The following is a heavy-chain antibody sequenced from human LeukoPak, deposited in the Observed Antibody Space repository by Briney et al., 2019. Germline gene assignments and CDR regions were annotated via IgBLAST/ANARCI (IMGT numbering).Heavy chain of an antibody. CDR3: ARGPPPSLLRYFDWLYYFDY. CDR1: GFTFSSYA. D-gene: IGHD3-9*01. J-gene: IGHJ4*02. CDR2: ISGSGGST. V-gene: IGHV3-23*01. Sequence: GGSLRLSCAASGFTFSSYAMSWVRQAPGKGLEWVSAISGSGGSTYYADSVKGRFTISRDNSKNTLYLQMNSLRAEDTAVYYCARGPPPSLLRYFDWLYYFDYWGQGTLVTVSS.